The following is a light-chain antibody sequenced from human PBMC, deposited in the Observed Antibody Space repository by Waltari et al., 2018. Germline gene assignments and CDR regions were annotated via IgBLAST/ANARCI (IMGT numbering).Light chain of an antibody. CDR1: QSVLYSSNNKNY. CDR2: WAS. Sequence: DIVMTQSPDSLAVSLGERATINCKSSQSVLYSSNNKNYLAWYQQKPGQPPKLLIYWASSREAGVPDRFSGSGSGTDFTLTISSLEAEDVAVYYCQQYRITPLTFGQGTRLEIK. J-gene: IGKJ5*01. V-gene: IGKV4-1*01. CDR3: QQYRITPLT.